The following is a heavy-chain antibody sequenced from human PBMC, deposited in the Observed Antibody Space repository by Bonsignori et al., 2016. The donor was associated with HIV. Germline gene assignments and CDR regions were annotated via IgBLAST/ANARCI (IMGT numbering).Heavy chain of an antibody. D-gene: IGHD2-21*01. Sequence: GESLKISCKGSGYSFTSYWIGWVRQMPGKGLEWMGIIYPGDSDTRYSPSFQGQVTISADKSISTAYLQWSSLKASDTAMYYCARLFYCGGDCYDYFDYWGQGTLVTVSS. V-gene: IGHV5-51*01. CDR3: ARLFYCGGDCYDYFDY. CDR1: GYSFTSYW. CDR2: IYPGDSDT. J-gene: IGHJ4*02.